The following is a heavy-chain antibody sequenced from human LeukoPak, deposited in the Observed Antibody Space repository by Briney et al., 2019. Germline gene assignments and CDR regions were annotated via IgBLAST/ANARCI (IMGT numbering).Heavy chain of an antibody. CDR1: GFTFSSYA. D-gene: IGHD3-10*01. CDR2: ISGSGGST. CDR3: AKDPQDYYYGSGSSYPPYFDY. V-gene: IGHV3-23*01. J-gene: IGHJ4*02. Sequence: GGSLRLSCAASGFTFSSYAMSWVRQAPGKGLEWVSAISGSGGSTCYADSVKGRFTISRDNSKNTLYLQMNSLRAEDTAVYYCAKDPQDYYYGSGSSYPPYFDYWGQGTLVTVSS.